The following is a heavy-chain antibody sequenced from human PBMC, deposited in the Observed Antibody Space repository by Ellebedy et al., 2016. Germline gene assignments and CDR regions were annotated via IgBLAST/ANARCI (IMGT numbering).Heavy chain of an antibody. J-gene: IGHJ4*02. CDR3: ATSRGGLQVFDY. CDR2: IDPSDSYT. Sequence: GESLKISCKGSGYSFTSYWISWVRQMPGKGLEWMGRIDPSDSYTNYSPSFQGHVTISADKSISTAYLQWSRPKASDTAMYYCATSRGGLQVFDYWGQGTLVTVSS. V-gene: IGHV5-10-1*01. D-gene: IGHD5-24*01. CDR1: GYSFTSYW.